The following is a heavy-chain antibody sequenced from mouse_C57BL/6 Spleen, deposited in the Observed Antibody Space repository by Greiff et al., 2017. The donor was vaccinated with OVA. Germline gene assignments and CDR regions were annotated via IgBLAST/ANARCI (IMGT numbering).Heavy chain of an antibody. D-gene: IGHD1-3*01. CDR2: IDPANGNT. J-gene: IGHJ4*01. CDR1: GFTIKNSY. V-gene: IGHV14-3*01. Sequence: IQLQQSVAELVRPGASVKLSCTASGFTIKNSYMHWVKQRPEQGLEWIGRIDPANGNTKYAPKFQGKATITVDTSSNTAYLQLSSLTSEDTAMYYCARKITRGGSMDDWGQGTSVTVSS. CDR3: ARKITRGGSMDD.